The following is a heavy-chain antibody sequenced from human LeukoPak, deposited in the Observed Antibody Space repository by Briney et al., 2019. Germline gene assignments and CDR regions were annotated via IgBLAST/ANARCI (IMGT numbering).Heavy chain of an antibody. V-gene: IGHV3-48*01. J-gene: IGHJ4*02. CDR2: ISSSSSTI. CDR1: GFTFSSYS. Sequence: GGPLRLSCAASGFTFSSYSMNWVRQAPGKGLEWVSYISSSSSTIYYADSVKGRFTISRDNAKNSLYLQMHSLRAEDTAVYYCARGHPGDYGDFQFDYWGQGTLVTVSS. D-gene: IGHD4-17*01. CDR3: ARGHPGDYGDFQFDY.